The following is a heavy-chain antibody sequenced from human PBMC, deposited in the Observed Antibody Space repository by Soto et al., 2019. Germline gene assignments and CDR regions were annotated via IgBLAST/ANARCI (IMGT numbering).Heavy chain of an antibody. V-gene: IGHV1-8*01. D-gene: IGHD3-22*01. CDR1: GYTFTSYD. J-gene: IGHJ4*02. CDR2: MNPNSGNT. CDR3: ARVGYYYDSSGYYLSFDY. Sequence: QVQLVQSGAEVKKPGASVKVSCKASGYTFTSYDINWVRQATGQGLEWMGWMNPNSGNTGYAQKYQGRVTTTRNTSISTAYMELSSLRSEDTAVYYCARVGYYYDSSGYYLSFDYWGQGTLVTVSS.